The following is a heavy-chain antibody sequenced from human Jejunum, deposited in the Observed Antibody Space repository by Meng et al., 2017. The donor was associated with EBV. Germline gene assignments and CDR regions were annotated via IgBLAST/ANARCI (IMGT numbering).Heavy chain of an antibody. CDR1: GYTFTSPG. V-gene: IGHV7-4-1*02. J-gene: IGHJ5*02. D-gene: IGHD2-8*02. Sequence: QGQLGTSGDELKKPGASVKVSWKASGYTFTSPGINWVRQAPGQGLEWMGWINTNTGYPTYAQDFTGRFVFSLDTSVSTAYLQITSLSTEDNAVYYCARVRPGGGWFDPWGQGTLVTVSS. CDR2: INTNTGYP. CDR3: ARVRPGGGWFDP.